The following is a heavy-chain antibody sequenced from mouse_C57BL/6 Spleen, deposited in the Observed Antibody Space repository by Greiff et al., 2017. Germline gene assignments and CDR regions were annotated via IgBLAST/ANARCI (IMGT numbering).Heavy chain of an antibody. V-gene: IGHV1-69*01. CDR2: IDPSDSYT. J-gene: IGHJ2*01. D-gene: IGHD1-1*01. Sequence: QVQLQQPGAELVMPGASVKLSCKASGYTFTSYWMHWVKQRPGQGLEWIGEIDPSDSYTNYNQKFKGKSTLTVDKSSSTAYMQLSSLTSEDSAVYYCARYGRPVYFDDWGQGTTLTVSS. CDR3: ARYGRPVYFDD. CDR1: GYTFTSYW.